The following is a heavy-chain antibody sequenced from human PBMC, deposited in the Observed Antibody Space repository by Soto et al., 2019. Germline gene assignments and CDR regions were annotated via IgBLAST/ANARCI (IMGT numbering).Heavy chain of an antibody. V-gene: IGHV4-59*08. CDR1: GGFISDYY. CDR3: ARHLVDDAFDI. J-gene: IGHJ3*02. Sequence: TLSLTCTVSGGFISDYYWSWIRQPPGKGLEWIGYMSDSGSTNYTPSLRSRVTMSVHTSKNQFSLKLRYVTAADTAVYYCARHLVDDAFDIWGQGTLVTVSS. CDR2: MSDSGST.